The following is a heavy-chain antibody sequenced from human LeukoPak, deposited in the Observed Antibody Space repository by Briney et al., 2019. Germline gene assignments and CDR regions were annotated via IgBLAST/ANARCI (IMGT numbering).Heavy chain of an antibody. CDR3: ACKGGGWSYYFDY. V-gene: IGHV4-61*01. CDR2: IYYSGST. D-gene: IGHD6-19*01. J-gene: IGHJ4*01. CDR1: GGSVSSGSYY. Sequence: PSETLSLTCTVSGGSVSSGSYYWSWIRQPPGKGLEWIGYIYYSGSTNYNPSLKSRVTISVDTSKNQFSLKLSSVTAADTAVYYCACKGGGWSYYFDYWGQGTLVTVSS.